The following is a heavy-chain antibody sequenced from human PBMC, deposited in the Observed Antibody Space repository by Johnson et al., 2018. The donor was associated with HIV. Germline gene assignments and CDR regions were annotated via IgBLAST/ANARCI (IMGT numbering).Heavy chain of an antibody. CDR1: GFTFSSYW. Sequence: QVQLVESGGGLVQPGGSLRLSCAASGFTFSSYWMSWVRQAPGKGLEWVAVISYDGTNKYYADPVKGRFTVSRDNSKNTLYLQMNSLRAEDTAVYYCAREGGDGYSPSAFDIWGQGTMVTVSS. CDR2: ISYDGTNK. CDR3: AREGGDGYSPSAFDI. V-gene: IGHV3-30-3*01. D-gene: IGHD5-24*01. J-gene: IGHJ3*02.